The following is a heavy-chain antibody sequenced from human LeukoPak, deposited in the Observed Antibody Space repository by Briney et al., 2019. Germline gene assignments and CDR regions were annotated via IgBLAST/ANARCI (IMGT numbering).Heavy chain of an antibody. V-gene: IGHV1-18*01. Sequence: ASVKVSCKASGYTFTSYGISWVRQAPGQGLEWMGWISAYNGNTNYAQKLQGRVTMTTDTSTGTAYMELRSLRSDDTAVYYCARVTGGWYKNAFDIWGQGTMVTVSS. CDR2: ISAYNGNT. CDR3: ARVTGGWYKNAFDI. J-gene: IGHJ3*02. CDR1: GYTFTSYG. D-gene: IGHD6-19*01.